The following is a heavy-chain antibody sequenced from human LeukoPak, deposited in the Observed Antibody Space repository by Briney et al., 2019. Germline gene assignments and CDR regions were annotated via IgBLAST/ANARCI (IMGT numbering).Heavy chain of an antibody. Sequence: GGSLRLSCAASGFTFSSYSMNWVRQAPGKGLEWVGRIKSKTDGGTTDYAAPVKGRFTISRDDSKNTLYLQMNSLKTEDTAVYYCTTGYSYGSDDYWGQGTLVTVSS. D-gene: IGHD5-18*01. CDR2: IKSKTDGGTT. J-gene: IGHJ4*02. V-gene: IGHV3-15*01. CDR1: GFTFSSYS. CDR3: TTGYSYGSDDY.